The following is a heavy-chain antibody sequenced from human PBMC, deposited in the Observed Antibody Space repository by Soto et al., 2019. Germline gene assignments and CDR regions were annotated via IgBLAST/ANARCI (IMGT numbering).Heavy chain of an antibody. V-gene: IGHV4-59*01. CDR2: IYYSGST. CDR1: GGSISSYY. D-gene: IGHD2-2*01. J-gene: IGHJ4*02. CDR3: AGHRRGVVVPAAYDY. Sequence: PSETLSLTCTVYGGSISSYYWSWIRQPPGKGLEWIGYIYYSGSTNYNPSLKSRVTISVDTSKNQFSLKLSSVTAADTAVYYCAGHRRGVVVPAAYDYWGQGTLVTVSS.